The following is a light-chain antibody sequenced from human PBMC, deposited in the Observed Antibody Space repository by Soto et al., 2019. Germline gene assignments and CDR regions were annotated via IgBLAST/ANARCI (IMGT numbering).Light chain of an antibody. CDR1: QTVANNY. V-gene: IGKV3-20*01. Sequence: EIVLTQSPGTLSLSPGERATLSCRASQTVANNYLTWYQQKPGQAPRLLIYGASDRATGIPDRFSASGSGTDFTLTISRLETEDFAVYYCQQYGGSPRTFGQGTKVEIK. CDR3: QQYGGSPRT. CDR2: GAS. J-gene: IGKJ1*01.